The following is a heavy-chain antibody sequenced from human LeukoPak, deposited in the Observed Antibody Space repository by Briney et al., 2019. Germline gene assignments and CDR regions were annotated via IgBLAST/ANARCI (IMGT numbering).Heavy chain of an antibody. J-gene: IGHJ3*02. CDR2: ISFIGRT. CDR1: AGSVTSNNSY. CDR3: ARHLPVCTGYRGDAFDI. Sequence: APSLSPACTVSAGSVTSNNSYSAWIRPPPGNGLEWIGSISFIGRTYSNPSLKSRVNTSVDTSKNQFSLKLSSVTAADTAVYYCARHLPVCTGYRGDAFDIWGQGKMVTVSS. V-gene: IGHV4-39*01. D-gene: IGHD3/OR15-3a*01.